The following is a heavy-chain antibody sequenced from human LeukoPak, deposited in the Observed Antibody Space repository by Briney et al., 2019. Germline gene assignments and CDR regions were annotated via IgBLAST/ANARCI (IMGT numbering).Heavy chain of an antibody. J-gene: IGHJ3*02. CDR2: IKQDGSEK. CDR3: ARDMRQRILRYFDWGAFDI. V-gene: IGHV3-7*03. Sequence: GGSLRLSCAASGFTFSSYWMSWVRQAPGKGLEWVANIKQDGSEKYYVDSVKGRFTISRDNAKNSLCLQMNSLRAEDTAVYYCARDMRQRILRYFDWGAFDIWGQGTMVTVSS. D-gene: IGHD3-9*01. CDR1: GFTFSSYW.